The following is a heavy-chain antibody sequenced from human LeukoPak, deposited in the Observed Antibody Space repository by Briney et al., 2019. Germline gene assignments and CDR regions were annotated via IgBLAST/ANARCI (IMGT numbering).Heavy chain of an antibody. CDR2: VNRDGSST. J-gene: IGHJ4*02. D-gene: IGHD6-13*01. CDR3: ARDRSISAAGDTY. CDR1: GFTFSDYW. Sequence: PGGSLRLSCAASGFTFSDYWMHWVRQAPGKGLVWVSRVNRDGSSTSYADSVKGRFTVSRDNAKNTLSLQMNSPRAEDTAVYYCARDRSISAAGDTYWGQGTLVTVSS. V-gene: IGHV3-74*01.